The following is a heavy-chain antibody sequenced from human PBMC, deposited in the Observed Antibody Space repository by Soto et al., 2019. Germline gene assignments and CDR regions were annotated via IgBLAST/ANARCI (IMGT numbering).Heavy chain of an antibody. CDR3: ARDNLPARLYWYFDL. J-gene: IGHJ2*01. CDR2: ISYDGSNK. CDR1: GYTFSSYA. V-gene: IGHV3-30-3*01. Sequence: QVQLVESGGGVVQPGGSLRLSCGASGYTFSSYAMHWVRQAPGKGLEWVAVISYDGSNKYYADSVKGRFTISRDNSKNTLYLQMNSLRAEDTAVYYCARDNLPARLYWYFDLWGRGTLVTVSS.